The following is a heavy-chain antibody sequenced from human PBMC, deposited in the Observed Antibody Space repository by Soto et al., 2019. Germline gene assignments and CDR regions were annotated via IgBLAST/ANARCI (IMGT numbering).Heavy chain of an antibody. CDR3: VKDNRGSY. CDR2: INQDGSER. CDR1: GFTFSTCW. Sequence: EVQLVESGGGLVQPGGSLILSCAASGFTFSTCWMMWVRQAPGKGLEWVANINQDGSERYYVDSVKGRFTISRDNAKNSLYLQMNSLRAEDTAVYYCVKDNRGSYWGQGTLVTVSS. J-gene: IGHJ4*02. D-gene: IGHD3-10*01. V-gene: IGHV3-7*01.